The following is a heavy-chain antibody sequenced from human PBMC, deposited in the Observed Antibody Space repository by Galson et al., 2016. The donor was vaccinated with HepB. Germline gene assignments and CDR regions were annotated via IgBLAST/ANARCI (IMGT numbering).Heavy chain of an antibody. CDR2: INAGNGKT. Sequence: SVKVSCKASGYTFSSYAMHWVRQAPGQRLEWMGWINAGNGKTKYSQKFQGRVNITSDTSASTVTMELSRLTSEDTAVYYCARRIVVGATDPWGQGTLVTVAS. V-gene: IGHV1-3*01. J-gene: IGHJ5*02. D-gene: IGHD1-26*01. CDR1: GYTFSSYA. CDR3: ARRIVVGATDP.